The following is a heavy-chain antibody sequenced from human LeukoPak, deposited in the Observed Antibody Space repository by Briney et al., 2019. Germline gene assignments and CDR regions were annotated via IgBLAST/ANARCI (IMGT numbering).Heavy chain of an antibody. CDR1: GYIFLGYY. Sequence: GASVKVSCKASGYIFLGYYIHWVRQAPRQGLEWMGWINPNSGGTNYAQKFLGRVTMTRDTSISTAYMELSRLRFDDTAVYFCARGPVLVAATPQNWFDPWGQGTLVTVSS. CDR2: INPNSGGT. CDR3: ARGPVLVAATPQNWFDP. V-gene: IGHV1-2*02. J-gene: IGHJ5*02. D-gene: IGHD2-15*01.